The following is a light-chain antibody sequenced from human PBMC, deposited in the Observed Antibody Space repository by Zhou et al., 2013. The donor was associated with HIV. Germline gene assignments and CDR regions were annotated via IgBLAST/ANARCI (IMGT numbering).Light chain of an antibody. CDR2: AAS. CDR3: QKYNSAPSIT. CDR1: QSISSW. Sequence: DIQMTQSPSTLSASVGDRVTITCRASQSISSWLAWYQQKPGKAPKLLIYAASTLQSGVPSRFSGGGSGTDFTLTISSLQPEDVATYYCQKYNSAPSITFGQGTRLEIK. J-gene: IGKJ5*01. V-gene: IGKV1-5*01.